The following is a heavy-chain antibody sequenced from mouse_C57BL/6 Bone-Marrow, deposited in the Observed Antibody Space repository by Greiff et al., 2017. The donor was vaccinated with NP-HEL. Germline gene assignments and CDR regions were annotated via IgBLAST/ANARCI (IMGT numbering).Heavy chain of an antibody. CDR2: IYPRSGNT. D-gene: IGHD2-1*01. CDR3: ANEEFIDYGNYFDY. CDR1: GYTFTSYG. V-gene: IGHV1-81*01. Sequence: QVQLQQSGAELARPGASVKLSCKASGYTFTSYGISWVKQRTGQGLEWIGEIYPRSGNTYYNEKFKGKATLTADKSSSTAYMELRSLTSEDSAVYFCANEEFIDYGNYFDYWGQGTTLTVSS. J-gene: IGHJ2*01.